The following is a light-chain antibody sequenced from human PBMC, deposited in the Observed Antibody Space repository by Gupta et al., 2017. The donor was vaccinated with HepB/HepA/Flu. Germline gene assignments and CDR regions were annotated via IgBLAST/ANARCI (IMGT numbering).Light chain of an antibody. Sequence: SSGLTQDPAVSVALVQTVRITCQGDSLRSYYASWYQQKPGQAPVLVIYGKNNRPTGIPDRFSGSSSGNTASLTITGAQAEDEADYYCNSRDSSGNVVFGGGTKLTVL. J-gene: IGLJ2*01. CDR1: SLRSYY. V-gene: IGLV3-19*01. CDR3: NSRDSSGNVV. CDR2: GKN.